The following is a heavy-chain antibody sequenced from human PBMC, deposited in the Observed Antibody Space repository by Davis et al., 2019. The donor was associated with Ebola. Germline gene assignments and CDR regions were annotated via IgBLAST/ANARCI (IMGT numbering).Heavy chain of an antibody. V-gene: IGHV3-30*18. D-gene: IGHD6-13*01. CDR2: ISYDGSNK. Sequence: GGSLRLSCAASGFTFSSYGMHWVRQAPGKGLEWVAVISYDGSNKYYADSVKGRFTISRDNSKNTLYLQMNSLRAEDTAVYYCPKDPSIAAAGTNYWGQGTLVTVSS. J-gene: IGHJ4*02. CDR1: GFTFSSYG. CDR3: PKDPSIAAAGTNY.